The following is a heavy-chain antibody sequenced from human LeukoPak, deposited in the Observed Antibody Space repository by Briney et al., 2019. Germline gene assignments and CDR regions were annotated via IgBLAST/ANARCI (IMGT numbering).Heavy chain of an antibody. CDR1: GGSISSYY. D-gene: IGHD3-22*01. J-gene: IGHJ4*02. CDR3: ARVGRGGYDSSGYYIFDY. Sequence: SETLSLTCTVSGGSISSYYWSWIRQPPGKGLEWIGYIYYSGSTNYNPSLKSRVTISVDTSKNQFSLKLSSVTAADTAVYYCARVGRGGYDSSGYYIFDYWGQGTLVTVSS. V-gene: IGHV4-59*01. CDR2: IYYSGST.